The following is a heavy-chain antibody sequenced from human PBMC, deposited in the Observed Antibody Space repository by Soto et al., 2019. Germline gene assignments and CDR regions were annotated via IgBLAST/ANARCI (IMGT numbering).Heavy chain of an antibody. J-gene: IGHJ6*02. CDR1: GYTFTSYY. CDR2: IDPSGGST. D-gene: IGHD3-9*01. CDR3: ARDSPKLRYFDWLSPHGYYGMDV. Sequence: ASVKVSCKASGYTFTSYYIHWVRHAPGQGLEWMRIIDPSGGSTSYAQKFQGRVTMTRDTSTSTVYMELSSLRSEDTAVYYCARDSPKLRYFDWLSPHGYYGMDVWGQGTTVTVSS. V-gene: IGHV1-46*01.